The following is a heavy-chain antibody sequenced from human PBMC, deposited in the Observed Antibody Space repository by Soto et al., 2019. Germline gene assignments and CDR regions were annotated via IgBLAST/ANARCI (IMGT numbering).Heavy chain of an antibody. Sequence: VQLVQSGAEVKKPGASVKVSCKASGYTFTDYYMHWVRQAPGQGLEWMGWINPNSGGTNYAQRFLGRVTVTRDTSIRTAYMELRNLRSDDTAVYYCARGPVAVSDWGQGTLVTVSS. D-gene: IGHD6-19*01. V-gene: IGHV1-2*02. CDR1: GYTFTDYY. CDR2: INPNSGGT. CDR3: ARGPVAVSD. J-gene: IGHJ4*02.